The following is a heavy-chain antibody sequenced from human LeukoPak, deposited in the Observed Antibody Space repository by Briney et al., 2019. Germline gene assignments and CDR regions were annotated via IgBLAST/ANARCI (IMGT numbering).Heavy chain of an antibody. J-gene: IGHJ4*02. CDR3: ARAGWFGEFSTDY. CDR1: GGSFSGYY. V-gene: IGHV4-34*01. CDR2: INHSGST. Sequence: PSETLSLTCAVYGGSFSGYYWSWIRQPPGKGLEWIGEINHSGSTNHNPSLKSRVTISVDTSKNQFSLKLSSVTAADTAVYYCARAGWFGEFSTDYWGQGTLVTVSS. D-gene: IGHD3-10*01.